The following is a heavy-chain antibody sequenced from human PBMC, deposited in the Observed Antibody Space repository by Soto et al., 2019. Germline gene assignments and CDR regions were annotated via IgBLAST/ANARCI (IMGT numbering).Heavy chain of an antibody. Sequence: GGSLRLSCAASGFSVSNKYMSWVRQAPGRGLEWVSLIYSGDNTYYADSVKGRFTISRDTSKNTLYLQMNRLRAEDTAVYYCARDVLGSGAFDVWGQGTMVNV. CDR1: GFSVSNKY. CDR2: IYSGDNT. CDR3: ARDVLGSGAFDV. V-gene: IGHV3-66*01. J-gene: IGHJ3*01. D-gene: IGHD2-8*02.